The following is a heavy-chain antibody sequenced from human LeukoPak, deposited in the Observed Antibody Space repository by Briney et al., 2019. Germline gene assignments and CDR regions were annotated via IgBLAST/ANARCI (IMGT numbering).Heavy chain of an antibody. V-gene: IGHV3-48*03. J-gene: IGHJ4*02. D-gene: IGHD2-21*02. CDR2: ISSSGSTI. CDR1: GFTFSSYE. Sequence: GGSLRLSCAASGFTFSSYEMNWVRQAPGKGLEWASYISSSGSTIYYADSVKGRFTISRDNAKNSLYLQMNSLRAEDTAVYYCARVPYCGGDCYFHWGQGTLVTVSS. CDR3: ARVPYCGGDCYFH.